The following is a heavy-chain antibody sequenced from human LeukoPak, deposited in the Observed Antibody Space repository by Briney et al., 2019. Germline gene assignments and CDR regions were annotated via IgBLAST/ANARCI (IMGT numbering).Heavy chain of an antibody. CDR3: ARDFD. Sequence: GGSLRLSCAASGFTFSSYWMSWVRQAPGKGLEWVANINQDGSENYSADSVKGRFTVTRDNARNSLYLEMNSLRAEDTAVYYCARDFDWGQGILVTVSS. J-gene: IGHJ4*02. V-gene: IGHV3-7*05. CDR2: INQDGSEN. CDR1: GFTFSSYW.